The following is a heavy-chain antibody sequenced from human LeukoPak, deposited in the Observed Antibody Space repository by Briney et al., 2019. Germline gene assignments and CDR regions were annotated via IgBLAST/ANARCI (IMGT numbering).Heavy chain of an antibody. Sequence: SETLSLTCTVSGGSISSGSYYWSWIRQPAGKGLERIGRIYTSGSTNYNPSLKSRVTISVDTSKNQFSLKLSSVTAADTAVYYCARHISEAMDVWGKGTTVTVSS. CDR3: ARHISEAMDV. V-gene: IGHV4-61*02. J-gene: IGHJ6*04. D-gene: IGHD3-10*01. CDR2: IYTSGST. CDR1: GGSISSGSYY.